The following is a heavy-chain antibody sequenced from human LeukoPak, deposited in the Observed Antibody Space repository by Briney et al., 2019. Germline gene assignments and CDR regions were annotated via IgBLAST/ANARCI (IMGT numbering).Heavy chain of an antibody. CDR2: IYTSGST. J-gene: IGHJ3*02. CDR1: GGSISGYY. D-gene: IGHD3-10*01. CDR3: ASGITMVRGVPKTPDAFDI. Sequence: HSETLSLTCTVSGGSISGYYWSWIRQPAGKGLEWIGHIYTSGSTNYNPSLKSRVTMSVDTSKNQFSLKLSSVTAADTAVYYCASGITMVRGVPKTPDAFDIWGQGTMVTVSS. V-gene: IGHV4-4*07.